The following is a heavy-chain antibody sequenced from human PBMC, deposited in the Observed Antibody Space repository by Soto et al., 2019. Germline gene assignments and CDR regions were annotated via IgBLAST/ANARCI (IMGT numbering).Heavy chain of an antibody. Sequence: GASVKVSCKASGYTFTSYGISWVRQAPGQGLEWMGWISAYNGNTNYAQKFQGRVTITADKSTGTAYMELNSLRSEDTAVYYCVRDSPIGSTFSGYDGIDYWGQGTLVTVSS. CDR1: GYTFTSYG. CDR3: VRDSPIGSTFSGYDGIDY. V-gene: IGHV1-18*01. J-gene: IGHJ4*02. CDR2: ISAYNGNT. D-gene: IGHD5-12*01.